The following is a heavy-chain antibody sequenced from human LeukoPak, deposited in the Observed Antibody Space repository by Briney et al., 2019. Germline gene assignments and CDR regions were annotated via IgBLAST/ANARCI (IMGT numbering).Heavy chain of an antibody. Sequence: GGSLRLSCAASGFTFSSYGMHWVRQAPGKGLERVAVISYDGSNKYYADSVKGRFTISRDNSKNTLYLQMNSLRAEDTAVYYCAKDLRGQQLVSFFDYWGQGTLVTVSS. CDR1: GFTFSSYG. D-gene: IGHD6-13*01. CDR2: ISYDGSNK. CDR3: AKDLRGQQLVSFFDY. V-gene: IGHV3-30*18. J-gene: IGHJ4*02.